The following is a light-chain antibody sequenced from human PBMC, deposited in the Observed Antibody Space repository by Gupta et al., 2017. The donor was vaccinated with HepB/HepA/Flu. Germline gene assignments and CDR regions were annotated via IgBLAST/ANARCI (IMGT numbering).Light chain of an antibody. Sequence: EIVMTLSPASLSVSPGQRATLSCRASQSISSNLAWYQQKPGQAPRLLIYGESSRAAGLPARFSGSGSGAEFTLTISSLQSEDFAVYYCQQYHNWPLTFGGGTKVEIK. CDR3: QQYHNWPLT. CDR1: QSISSN. CDR2: GES. J-gene: IGKJ4*01. V-gene: IGKV3-15*01.